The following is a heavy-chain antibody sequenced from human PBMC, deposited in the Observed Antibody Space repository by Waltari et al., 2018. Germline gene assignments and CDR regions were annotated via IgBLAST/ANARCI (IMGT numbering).Heavy chain of an antibody. J-gene: IGHJ3*01. CDR3: AAATWSNMVRGIILTGDAFDV. D-gene: IGHD3-10*01. CDR1: GYTLSEFS. Sequence: QVQLVQSGAEVKKPGASVRVSCKVSGYTLSEFSMHWVRQAPGKGLEWVGGLNPEDGDTIYTQNCQGRVTMTEDPSIETAYLELRSLRSEDTAIYYCAAATWSNMVRGIILTGDAFDVWGQGTLVTVSS. V-gene: IGHV1-24*01. CDR2: LNPEDGDT.